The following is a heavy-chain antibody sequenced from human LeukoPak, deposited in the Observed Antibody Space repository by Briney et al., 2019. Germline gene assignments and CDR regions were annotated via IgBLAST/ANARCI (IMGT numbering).Heavy chain of an antibody. CDR1: GGSISSSSYY. Sequence: PSETLSLTCTVSGGSISSSSYYWGWIRQPPGKGLEWIGSIYYSGSTYYNPSLTSRVTISVDTSKNQFSLKLSSVTAADTAVYYCALLDILTGYYTYWGQGTLVTVSS. D-gene: IGHD3-9*01. J-gene: IGHJ4*02. CDR2: IYYSGST. CDR3: ALLDILTGYYTY. V-gene: IGHV4-39*01.